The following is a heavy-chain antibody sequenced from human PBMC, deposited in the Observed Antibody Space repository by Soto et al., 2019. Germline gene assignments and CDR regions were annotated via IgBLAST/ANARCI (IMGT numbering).Heavy chain of an antibody. V-gene: IGHV1-8*01. Sequence: QVQLVQSGAEVKKPGASVKVSCKASGYTFTSNDINWVRQAPGQGLEWMGWMNPNSGNTGYAQRFQGRVTMTRNTSIRTAYMELSSVRSEDTAVYYCARGRVARNWFDSWGQGTPVTVSS. CDR2: MNPNSGNT. D-gene: IGHD2-15*01. CDR3: ARGRVARNWFDS. J-gene: IGHJ5*01. CDR1: GYTFTSND.